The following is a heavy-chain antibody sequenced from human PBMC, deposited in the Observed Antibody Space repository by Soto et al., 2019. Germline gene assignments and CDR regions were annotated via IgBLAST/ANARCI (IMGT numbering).Heavy chain of an antibody. V-gene: IGHV4-38-2*01. CDR1: GYPISSGYY. D-gene: IGHD5-12*01. J-gene: IGHJ4*02. Sequence: PSETLSLTCAVSGYPISSGYYWGWIRQPPGKGLEWIGIIHHSGSTYYNPSLRSRITMSVDTSKNQFSLKMPSVTAADTAVYYCARSSGYVPGGDWGQGILVTVS. CDR3: ARSSGYVPGGD. CDR2: IHHSGST.